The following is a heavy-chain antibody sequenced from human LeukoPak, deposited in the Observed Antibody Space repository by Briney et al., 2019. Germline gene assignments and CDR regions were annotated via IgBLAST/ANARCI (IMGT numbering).Heavy chain of an antibody. D-gene: IGHD2-15*01. CDR3: VRGYCSCANCYHFDY. V-gene: IGHV4-59*01. Sequence: PSETLSLTCTVSGASITNYYWNWIRQPPGKGLEWIGYFYYSGSDNYNPSLKSRITISVDTSKNQFSLKLSSVTAADTAVYCCVRGYCSCANCYHFDYWGQGTLVTVSS. CDR2: FYYSGSD. J-gene: IGHJ4*02. CDR1: GASITNYY.